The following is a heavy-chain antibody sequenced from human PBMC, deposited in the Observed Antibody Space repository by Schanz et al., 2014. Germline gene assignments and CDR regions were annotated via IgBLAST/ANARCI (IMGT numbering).Heavy chain of an antibody. Sequence: QVQLVQSGADVKKPGSSVRVSCKASGGTFSRLTFSWVRQAPGQGLEWMGRVIPILGVTHYAQKFQGRVTITADKSTTTAYMELNSLNSDDTAVYCCATRSYADSVSWGQGTLVTVSS. D-gene: IGHD4-17*01. CDR3: ATRSYADSVS. CDR1: GGTFSRLT. J-gene: IGHJ5*02. CDR2: VIPILGVT. V-gene: IGHV1-69*02.